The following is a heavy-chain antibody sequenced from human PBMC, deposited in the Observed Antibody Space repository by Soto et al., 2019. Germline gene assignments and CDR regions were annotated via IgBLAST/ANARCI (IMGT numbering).Heavy chain of an antibody. CDR2: INPNSGGT. V-gene: IGHV1-2*04. CDR1: GYTFTGYY. J-gene: IGHJ4*02. CDR3: AKVAKSGVVIEYFDS. Sequence: ASVKVSCKASGYTFTGYYMHWVRQAPGQGLEWMGWINPNSGGTNYAQKFQGWVTMTRDTSISTAYMELSRLRSDDTAVYYCAKVAKSGVVIEYFDSWGQGSLVTVSS. D-gene: IGHD3-3*01.